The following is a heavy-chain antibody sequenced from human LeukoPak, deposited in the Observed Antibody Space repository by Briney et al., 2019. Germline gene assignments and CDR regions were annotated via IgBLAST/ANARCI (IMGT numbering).Heavy chain of an antibody. CDR1: GGSINSHY. CDR3: VRRDTGWNYFDY. J-gene: IGHJ4*02. CDR2: IYYTGKI. D-gene: IGHD6-19*01. Sequence: PSETLSLTCAVSGGSINSHYWGWIRQPPGKGLQWIGDIYYTGKINYNPSLKSRVTITLDPSKDHLSLNLTSVLAADTAIYYCVRRDTGWNYFDYWGQGILVTVSS. V-gene: IGHV4-59*08.